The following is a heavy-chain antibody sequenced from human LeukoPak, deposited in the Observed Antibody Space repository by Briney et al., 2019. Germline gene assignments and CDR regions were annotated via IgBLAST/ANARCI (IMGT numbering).Heavy chain of an antibody. V-gene: IGHV4-39*01. CDR1: GGSISSDY. CDR3: ARRGDAWQILYSFDV. Sequence: PSETLSLTCSVAGGSISSDYWNWIRQPPGKGLEWIGSIYYSGSTYYNPSLKSRVTISVDTSKNQFSLKLSSVTAADTAVYYCARRGDAWQILYSFDVWGQGTAVIVSS. CDR2: IYYSGST. D-gene: IGHD2-15*01. J-gene: IGHJ3*01.